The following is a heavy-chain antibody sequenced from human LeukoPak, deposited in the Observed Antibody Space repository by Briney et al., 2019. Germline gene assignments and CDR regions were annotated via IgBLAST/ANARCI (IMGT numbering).Heavy chain of an antibody. V-gene: IGHV4-31*03. CDR2: IYYSGST. J-gene: IGHJ4*02. CDR1: GGSISSGGYY. Sequence: SETLSLTCTVSGGSISSGGYYWNWIRQHPGKGLKWIGYIYYSGSTYYNPSLKSRLTISVDTSKNQFSLKLTSSTAADTAVYYCATASPSFYYGSGSQYFDYWGQGTLVTVSS. D-gene: IGHD3-10*01. CDR3: ATASPSFYYGSGSQYFDY.